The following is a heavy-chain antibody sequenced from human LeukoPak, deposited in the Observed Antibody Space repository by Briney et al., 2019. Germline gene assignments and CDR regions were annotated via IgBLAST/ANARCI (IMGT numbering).Heavy chain of an antibody. CDR2: ISWNSGSI. CDR3: AKDSSSGGHYFDY. V-gene: IGHV3-9*01. D-gene: IGHD6-6*01. CDR1: GFTFDDYA. J-gene: IGHJ4*02. Sequence: GGSLRLSCAASGFTFDDYAVHWVRQAPGKGLEWVSGISWNSGSIAYADSVRGRFTISRDNVKNSLFLELNSLRPEDTALYYCAKDSSSGGHYFDYWGQGTLLTVSS.